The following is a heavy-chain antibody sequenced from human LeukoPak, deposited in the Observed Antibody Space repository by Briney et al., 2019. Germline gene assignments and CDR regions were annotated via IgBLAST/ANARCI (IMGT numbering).Heavy chain of an antibody. V-gene: IGHV3-23*01. CDR3: AKDLPLWRDILRYFGWLSSEYGMEV. D-gene: IGHD3-9*01. CDR2: ISGSGGST. J-gene: IGHJ6*02. Sequence: GGSLRLSCAASGSSFSSYAMSWVRQAPGKGLEWVSAISGSGGSTYYADSVKGRFTISRDTSKNTLYLQMNTLRAADTAVYYCAKDLPLWRDILRYFGWLSSEYGMEVSGQGNTVTVSS. CDR1: GSSFSSYA.